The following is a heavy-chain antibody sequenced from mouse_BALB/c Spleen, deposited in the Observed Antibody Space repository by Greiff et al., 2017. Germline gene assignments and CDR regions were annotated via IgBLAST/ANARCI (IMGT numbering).Heavy chain of an antibody. J-gene: IGHJ2*01. CDR1: GYTFTSYW. Sequence: QQSCKASGYTFTSYWMHWVKQRPGHGLEWIGEINPSNGRTNYNEKFKSKATLTVDKSSSTAYMQLSSLTSEDSAVYYCAREGLWLRQGYYFDYWGQGTTLTVSS. CDR2: INPSNGRT. D-gene: IGHD2-2*01. V-gene: IGHV1S81*02. CDR3: AREGLWLRQGYYFDY.